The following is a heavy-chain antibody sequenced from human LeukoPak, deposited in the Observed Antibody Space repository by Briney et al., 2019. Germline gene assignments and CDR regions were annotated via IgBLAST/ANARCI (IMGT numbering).Heavy chain of an antibody. D-gene: IGHD2-2*01. Sequence: SETLSLTCTVSGGSISGYCWSWIRQPAGKGLEWLGRIYTSGSTNYNPSLKSRVTMSVDTSKNQFSLKLSSVTAADTAVYYCARMDDCGSTDCSAFDYWGQGTLVPVSS. V-gene: IGHV4-4*07. CDR3: ARMDDCGSTDCSAFDY. CDR1: GGSISGYC. J-gene: IGHJ4*02. CDR2: IYTSGST.